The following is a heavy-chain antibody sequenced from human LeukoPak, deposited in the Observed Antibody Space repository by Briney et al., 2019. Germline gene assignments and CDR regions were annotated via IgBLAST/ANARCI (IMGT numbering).Heavy chain of an antibody. CDR3: AKDLGSVVTPPSLDY. D-gene: IGHD4-23*01. CDR2: ASGSGGST. Sequence: GGSLRLSCAASGFTFSNYGVSRVRQAPGKGLEWVSSASGSGGSTYYADSVKGRFTISRDNSKNTLYLQMNSLRAEDTAVYYCAKDLGSVVTPPSLDYWGQGTLVTVSS. V-gene: IGHV3-23*01. J-gene: IGHJ4*02. CDR1: GFTFSNYG.